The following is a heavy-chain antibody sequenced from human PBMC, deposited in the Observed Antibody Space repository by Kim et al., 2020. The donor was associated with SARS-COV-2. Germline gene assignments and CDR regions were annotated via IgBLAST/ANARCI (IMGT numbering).Heavy chain of an antibody. J-gene: IGHJ6*02. V-gene: IGHV3-23*01. CDR1: GFTFSSHA. Sequence: GGSLRLSCAASGFTFSSHAMSWVRQAPGKGLEWVSTMSGRGDVIYHADSVKGRFTMSRDNSKNTLYLQMNSLRAEDTAIYYCAKMVAFGMDIWGQGSTVT. D-gene: IGHD2-15*01. CDR2: MSGRGDVI. CDR3: AKMVAFGMDI.